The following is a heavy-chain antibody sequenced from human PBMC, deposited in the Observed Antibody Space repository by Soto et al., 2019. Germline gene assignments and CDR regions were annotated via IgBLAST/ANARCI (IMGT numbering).Heavy chain of an antibody. CDR3: ARGQVAIVATH. Sequence: QVQLQQWGAGLLKPSETLSLTCAVYGGSVNGYFWSWIRQPPEKGLERIGEIKDGGITNYSPSLKRRVTISADTSKNQFFLTLKSVTAADTAVYYCARGQVAIVATHWDQGTLVTVSS. V-gene: IGHV4-34*01. J-gene: IGHJ1*01. CDR2: IKDGGIT. CDR1: GGSVNGYF. D-gene: IGHD5-12*01.